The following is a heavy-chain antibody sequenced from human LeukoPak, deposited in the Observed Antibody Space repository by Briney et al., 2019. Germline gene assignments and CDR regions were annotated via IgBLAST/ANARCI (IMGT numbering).Heavy chain of an antibody. CDR2: TNPNSGGT. CDR3: ARAKINMVRGVISPLDY. J-gene: IGHJ4*02. V-gene: IGHV1-2*02. Sequence: ASVKVYCKASGHTFTGYYMPWVRQAPGQGLEWMGWTNPNSGGTNYAQKFQGRVTMTRDTSISTAYMELSRLRSDDTAVYYCARAKINMVRGVISPLDYWGQGTLVTVSS. CDR1: GHTFTGYY. D-gene: IGHD3-10*01.